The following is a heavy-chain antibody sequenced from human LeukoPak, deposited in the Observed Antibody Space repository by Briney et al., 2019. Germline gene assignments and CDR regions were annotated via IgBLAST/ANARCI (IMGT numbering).Heavy chain of an antibody. CDR2: ISAYNGNT. D-gene: IGHD6-6*01. CDR3: ARDVRWPDIAARRFDY. V-gene: IGHV1-18*01. Sequence: GASVKVSCKASGYTFTSYGISWVRQAPGQGLEWMGWISAYNGNTNYAQKPQGRVTMTTDTSTSTAYMELRSLRSDDTAVYYCARDVRWPDIAARRFDYWGQGTLVTVSS. CDR1: GYTFTSYG. J-gene: IGHJ4*02.